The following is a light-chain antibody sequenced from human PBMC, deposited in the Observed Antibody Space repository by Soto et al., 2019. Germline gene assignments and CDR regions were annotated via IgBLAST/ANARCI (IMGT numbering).Light chain of an antibody. V-gene: IGKV1-5*03. CDR2: EAS. CDR3: QQYNNWPRT. Sequence: DIQMTQSPSTLSASVGDRVTITCRASQSVSSWLAWYQQKPGKAPKLLIYEASSLESGVPSRFSGSGSGTEFTPTISSLQSEDFAVYYCQQYNNWPRTFGQGTKVDIK. J-gene: IGKJ1*01. CDR1: QSVSSW.